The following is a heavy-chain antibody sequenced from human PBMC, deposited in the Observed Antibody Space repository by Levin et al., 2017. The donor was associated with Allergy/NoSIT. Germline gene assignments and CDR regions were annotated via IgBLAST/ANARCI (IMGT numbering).Heavy chain of an antibody. Sequence: PGGSLRLSCAASGFIFSDYAMTWVRQAPGKGLEWVSAIGGTGSYTYYSDSVKGRFTISRDNSKNTLYLDMNSLRADETALYYCAKGRGSSSYAMDVWGQGTTVTVSS. CDR1: GFIFSDYA. CDR2: IGGTGSYT. V-gene: IGHV3-23*01. D-gene: IGHD6-13*01. J-gene: IGHJ6*02. CDR3: AKGRGSSSYAMDV.